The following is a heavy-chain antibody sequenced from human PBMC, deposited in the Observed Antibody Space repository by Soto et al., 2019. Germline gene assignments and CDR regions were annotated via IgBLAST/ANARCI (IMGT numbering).Heavy chain of an antibody. J-gene: IGHJ4*02. CDR1: GFTFSSYS. CDR3: ARDQGYCSGGSCYVAGY. V-gene: IGHV3-21*01. D-gene: IGHD2-15*01. CDR2: ISSSSSYI. Sequence: EVQLVESGGGLVKPGGSLRLSCAASGFTFSSYSMNWVRQAPGKGLEWVSSISSSSSYIYYADSVKGRFTISRDNAKNSLYLQMNSLRAEDTAVYYCARDQGYCSGGSCYVAGYWGQGTLVTVSS.